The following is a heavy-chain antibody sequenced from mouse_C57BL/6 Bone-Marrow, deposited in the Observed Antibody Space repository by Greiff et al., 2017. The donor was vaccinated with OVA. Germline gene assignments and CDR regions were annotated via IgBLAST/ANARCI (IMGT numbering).Heavy chain of an antibody. V-gene: IGHV1-52*01. CDR2: IDPSVSET. Sequence: VQLQQPGAELVRPGSSVKLSCKASGYTFTSYWMHWVKQRPIQGLEWIGNIDPSVSETHYNQKFKDKATLTVDKSSSTAYMQLSSLTSEDSAVYDCAREGYDYDDAMDYWGQGTSVTVSS. CDR1: GYTFTSYW. D-gene: IGHD2-4*01. CDR3: AREGYDYDDAMDY. J-gene: IGHJ4*01.